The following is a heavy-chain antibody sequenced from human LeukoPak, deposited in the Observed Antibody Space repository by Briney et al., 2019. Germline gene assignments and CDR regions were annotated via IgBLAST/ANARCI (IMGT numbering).Heavy chain of an antibody. J-gene: IGHJ4*02. Sequence: GGSLRLSCAASGFTFSSNYMSWVRQAPGKGLEWVSVIYSGGSTYYADSVKGRFTISRDNSKNTLYLQMNSLRAEDTAVYYCARGKYYYDTSGYYYRYYFDYWGQGTLVTVSS. V-gene: IGHV3-53*01. CDR3: ARGKYYYDTSGYYYRYYFDY. CDR1: GFTFSSNY. CDR2: IYSGGST. D-gene: IGHD3-22*01.